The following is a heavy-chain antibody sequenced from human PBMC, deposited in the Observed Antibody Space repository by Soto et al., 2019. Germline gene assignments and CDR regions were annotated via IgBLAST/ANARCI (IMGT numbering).Heavy chain of an antibody. V-gene: IGHV3-30*18. J-gene: IGHJ6*02. Sequence: QVQLVESGGGVVQPGRSLRLSCAASGFTFSSYGMHWVRQAPGKGLEWVAVISYDGSNKYYADSVKGRFTISRDNSKNTLYLQMNSLRAEDTAVYYCAKASRPINSSGFFNPPYYYYGMDVWGQGTTVTVSS. CDR2: ISYDGSNK. CDR1: GFTFSSYG. D-gene: IGHD6-19*01. CDR3: AKASRPINSSGFFNPPYYYYGMDV.